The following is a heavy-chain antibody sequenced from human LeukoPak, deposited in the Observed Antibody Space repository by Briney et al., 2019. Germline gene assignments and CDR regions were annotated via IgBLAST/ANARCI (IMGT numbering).Heavy chain of an antibody. D-gene: IGHD6-19*01. Sequence: GGSLKLSCAASGFTFSGSAMHWVRQASGKGLEWVGRIRSKANSYATVYAASVRGRFTISRDDSKNTAYLQMNSLKTEDTAVYYCTRLESSGWYNWFDPWGQGTLVTVSS. V-gene: IGHV3-73*01. CDR3: TRLESSGWYNWFDP. CDR1: GFTFSGSA. CDR2: IRSKANSYAT. J-gene: IGHJ5*02.